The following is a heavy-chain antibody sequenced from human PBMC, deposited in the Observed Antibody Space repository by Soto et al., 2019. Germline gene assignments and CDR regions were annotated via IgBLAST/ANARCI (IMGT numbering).Heavy chain of an antibody. CDR1: GGSISSSSYY. V-gene: IGHV4-39*01. D-gene: IGHD6-6*01. Sequence: SETLSLTCTVSGGSISSSSYYWGWIRQPPGKGLEWIGSIYYSGSTYYNPSLKSRVTISVDTSKNQFSLKLSSVTAADTAVYYCARCVRSSSDYYYYMDVWGKGTTVTVSS. J-gene: IGHJ6*03. CDR2: IYYSGST. CDR3: ARCVRSSSDYYYYMDV.